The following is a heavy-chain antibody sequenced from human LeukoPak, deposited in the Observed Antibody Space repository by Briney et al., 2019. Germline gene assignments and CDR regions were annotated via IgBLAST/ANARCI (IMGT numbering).Heavy chain of an antibody. CDR2: ISAYNGNT. CDR3: ARTGRGYCSSTSCYLTY. V-gene: IGHV1-18*01. J-gene: IGHJ4*02. CDR1: GYTFTSYG. Sequence: ASVKVSCKASGYTFTSYGISWVRQAPGQGLEWMGWISAYNGNTNYAQKFQGRVTIAADESTSTAYMELSSLRSEDTAVYYCARTGRGYCSSTSCYLTYWGQGTLVTVSS. D-gene: IGHD2-2*01.